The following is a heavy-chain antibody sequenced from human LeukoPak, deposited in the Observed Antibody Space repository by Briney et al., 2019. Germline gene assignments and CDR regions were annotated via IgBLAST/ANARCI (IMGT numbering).Heavy chain of an antibody. D-gene: IGHD5-12*01. CDR1: GYTFTSYY. CDR2: INPSGGST. CDR3: ARDNRRNTVTLGHNIVATPVPGDY. V-gene: IGHV1-46*01. Sequence: ASVKVSCKASGYTFTSYYMHWVRQAPGQGLEWMGIINPSGGSTSYAQKFQGRVTMTRDMSTSTVYMELSSLRSEDTAVYYCARDNRRNTVTLGHNIVATPVPGDYWGQGTLVTVSS. J-gene: IGHJ4*02.